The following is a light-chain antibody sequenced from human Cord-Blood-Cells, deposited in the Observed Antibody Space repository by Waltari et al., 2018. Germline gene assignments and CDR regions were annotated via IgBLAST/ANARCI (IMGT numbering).Light chain of an antibody. CDR1: NSGSKR. CDR2: DDS. Sequence: SYVLTPPPSVSVAPGQTARIPWGGNNSGSKRVHWYQQKPGQAPGLVVYDDSDLPSGIPERFSGSNSGNTATLTISRVEAGDEADYYCQVWDSSSDHYVFGTGTKVTVL. CDR3: QVWDSSSDHYV. J-gene: IGLJ1*01. V-gene: IGLV3-21*02.